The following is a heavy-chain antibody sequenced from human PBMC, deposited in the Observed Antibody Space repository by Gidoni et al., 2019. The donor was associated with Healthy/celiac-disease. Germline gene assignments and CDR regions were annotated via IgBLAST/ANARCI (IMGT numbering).Heavy chain of an antibody. CDR3: ARHVVGATGDFDY. J-gene: IGHJ4*02. CDR1: GGPISSSSYY. D-gene: IGHD1-26*01. Sequence: QLQLQESGPGLVKPSETLSLTCTVSGGPISSSSYYWGWLRPPPGKGLEWIGSIYYSGSTYYNPSLKSRVTISVDTSKNQFSLKLSSVTAADTAVYYCARHVVGATGDFDYWGQGTLVTVSS. V-gene: IGHV4-39*01. CDR2: IYYSGST.